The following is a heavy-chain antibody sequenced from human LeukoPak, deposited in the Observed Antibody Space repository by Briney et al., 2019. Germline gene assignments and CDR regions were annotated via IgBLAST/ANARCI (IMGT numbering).Heavy chain of an antibody. CDR1: GGSLSSYY. D-gene: IGHD3-3*01. CDR3: ARAPLHYDFWSGYYSGPTGMDV. J-gene: IGHJ6*02. CDR2: IYYSGST. Sequence: SETLSLTCTVSGGSLSSYYWSWIRQPPGKGLEWIGYIYYSGSTNYNPSLKSRVTISVDTSKNQFSLKLSSVTAADTAVYYCARAPLHYDFWSGYYSGPTGMDVWGQGTTVTVSS. V-gene: IGHV4-59*01.